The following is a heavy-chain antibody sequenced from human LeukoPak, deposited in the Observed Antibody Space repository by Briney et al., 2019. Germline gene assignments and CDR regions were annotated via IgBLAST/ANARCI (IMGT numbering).Heavy chain of an antibody. D-gene: IGHD6-13*01. CDR1: GFTFSSYG. V-gene: IGHV3-30*03. J-gene: IGHJ5*02. CDR2: ISYDGSNK. CDR3: ARDLDSSSWYILWFDP. Sequence: PGGSLRLSCAASGFTFSSYGMHWVRQAPGKGLEWVAVISYDGSNKYYADSVKGRFTISRDNSKNTLFLQMNSLKPEDTAVYYCARDLDSSSWYILWFDPWGQGTLVTVSS.